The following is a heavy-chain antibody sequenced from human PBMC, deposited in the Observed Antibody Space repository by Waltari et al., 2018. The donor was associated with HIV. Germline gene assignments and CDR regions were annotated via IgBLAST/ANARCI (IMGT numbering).Heavy chain of an antibody. V-gene: IGHV1-24*01. CDR1: GYTLTELS. D-gene: IGHD1-26*01. CDR2: FDPEDDET. CDR3: ATGGGTTSIQLYDLDV. J-gene: IGHJ6*02. Sequence: QVQLIQSGADVKKPGASVKVSCKVFGYTLTELSMHWLRQAPGKGLEWMGGFDPEDDETIYAQKFQGRVTMTEDTSTDSAYMELSSLTSEDTAVYYCATGGGTTSIQLYDLDVWGQGTTVTVSS.